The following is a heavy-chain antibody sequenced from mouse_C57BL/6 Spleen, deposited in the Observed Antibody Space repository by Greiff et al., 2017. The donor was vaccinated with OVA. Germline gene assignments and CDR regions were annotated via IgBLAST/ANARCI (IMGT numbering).Heavy chain of an antibody. J-gene: IGHJ2*01. CDR3: TRGGATGGDYFDD. Sequence: LQQSGAELVRPGASVTLSCKASGYTFTDYEMHWVKPTPVHGLEWIGAIDPETGGTAYNQKFKGKAILTADKSSSTAYMELRSLTSEGSAVYYGTRGGATGGDYFDDWGQGTTLTVSS. D-gene: IGHD1-1*01. V-gene: IGHV1-15*01. CDR1: GYTFTDYE. CDR2: IDPETGGT.